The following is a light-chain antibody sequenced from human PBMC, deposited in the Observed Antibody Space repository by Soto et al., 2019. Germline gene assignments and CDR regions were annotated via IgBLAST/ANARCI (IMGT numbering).Light chain of an antibody. CDR3: SSWTSSTTQV. CDR2: ANT. J-gene: IGLJ2*01. CDR1: SSNIGANYD. Sequence: QSVLTQPPSVSGAPGQRVTISCTGSSSNIGANYDVHWYQVLPGTAPKLLIYANTNRPSGVPDRFSGSKSGNTASLTISGLQAEDEADYYCSSWTSSTTQVLGGGTKLTVL. V-gene: IGLV1-40*01.